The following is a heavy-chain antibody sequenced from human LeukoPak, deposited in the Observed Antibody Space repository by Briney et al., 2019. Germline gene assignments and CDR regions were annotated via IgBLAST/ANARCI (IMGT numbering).Heavy chain of an antibody. J-gene: IGHJ4*02. CDR3: ARDLGATVTTRPDDY. D-gene: IGHD4-17*01. Sequence: ASVKVSCKASGYTFTGYHMHWVRQAPGQGLEWMGRINPNSGGTNYAQKFQGRVTMTRDTSISTAYMELSRLRSDDTAVYYCARDLGATVTTRPDDYWGQGTLVTVSS. CDR1: GYTFTGYH. V-gene: IGHV1-2*06. CDR2: INPNSGGT.